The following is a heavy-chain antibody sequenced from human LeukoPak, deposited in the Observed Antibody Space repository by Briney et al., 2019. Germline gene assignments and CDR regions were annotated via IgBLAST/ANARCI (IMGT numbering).Heavy chain of an antibody. CDR2: IYFSGST. D-gene: IGHD3-16*01. CDR3: ARQPPGSGCQYRYYFDY. Sequence: KPSETLSLTCTVSGGSVNSGGYYWSWIRQYPGRGLEWIGYIYFSGSTFYNPSFESRVFISLDTSKNQFSLRLSSVTAADTAIYYCARQPPGSGCQYRYYFDYWGQGTLVTVSS. J-gene: IGHJ4*02. V-gene: IGHV4-31*03. CDR1: GGSVNSGGYY.